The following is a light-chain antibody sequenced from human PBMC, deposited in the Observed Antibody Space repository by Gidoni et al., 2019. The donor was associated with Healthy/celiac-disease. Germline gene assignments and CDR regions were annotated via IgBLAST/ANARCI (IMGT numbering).Light chain of an antibody. Sequence: AIRMTQSPSSFSASTGDRVTITCRASQGISSYLAWYQQKPGKAPKLLIYAASTLQSGVPSRFIGSGSGTDFTLTISCLQSEDFATYYCQQYYSYPQTFGGGTKVEIK. V-gene: IGKV1-8*01. CDR1: QGISSY. CDR2: AAS. J-gene: IGKJ4*01. CDR3: QQYYSYPQT.